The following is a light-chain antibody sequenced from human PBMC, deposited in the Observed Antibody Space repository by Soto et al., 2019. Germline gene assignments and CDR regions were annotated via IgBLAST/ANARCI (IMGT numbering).Light chain of an antibody. J-gene: IGKJ5*01. CDR3: QQRSNWSIT. V-gene: IGKV3-11*01. CDR1: QSVSSY. Sequence: EIVSTQSKATLSLSPGESATLSCRDSQSVSSYLAWYQQKTGQANRLIIYDAYNRATGIPARFSGSGSGTDFTLNIRSLEPEDFAVYDCQQRSNWSITVGQGTRLEIK. CDR2: DAY.